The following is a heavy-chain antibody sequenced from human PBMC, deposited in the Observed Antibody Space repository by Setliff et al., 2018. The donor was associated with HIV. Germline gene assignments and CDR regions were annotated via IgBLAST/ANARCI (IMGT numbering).Heavy chain of an antibody. J-gene: IGHJ4*02. CDR1: GYTFTNYA. V-gene: IGHV1-3*01. Sequence: GASVKVSCKASGYTFTNYAMHWVRQAPGQRLEWMGWINAGNGNTKYSQKIQGRVTITRDTSTSTVYMDLSRLRSEDTAVYYCAREFPGGTKGFDYWGQGTLVTVSS. D-gene: IGHD1-1*01. CDR2: INAGNGNT. CDR3: AREFPGGTKGFDY.